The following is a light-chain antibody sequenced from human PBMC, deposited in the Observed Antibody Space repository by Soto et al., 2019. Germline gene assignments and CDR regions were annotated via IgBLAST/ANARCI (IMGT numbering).Light chain of an antibody. J-gene: IGKJ1*01. Sequence: EIVLTQSPGTLSLSPGERATFSCRASQSISSNYLAWYQQTPGQAPRLLIYDASSRAAGIPDRFSGSGSGTDFTLTISRLEPEDFGVYYCQQYAGSPRTFGQGTKVEVK. CDR1: QSISSNY. CDR2: DAS. V-gene: IGKV3-20*01. CDR3: QQYAGSPRT.